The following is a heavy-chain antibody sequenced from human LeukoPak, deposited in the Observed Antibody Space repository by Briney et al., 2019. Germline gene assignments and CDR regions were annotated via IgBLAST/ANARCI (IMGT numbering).Heavy chain of an antibody. CDR3: AKDERRLPFDY. V-gene: IGHV3-23*01. CDR1: GFTFSSYA. CDR2: ISGSGGST. Sequence: GGSLRLSCADSGFTFSSYAMSWVRQAPGKGLEWVSAISGSGGSTYYADSVKGRFTISRDNSKNTLYLQMNSLRAEDAAVYYCAKDERRLPFDYWGQGTLVTVSS. J-gene: IGHJ4*02.